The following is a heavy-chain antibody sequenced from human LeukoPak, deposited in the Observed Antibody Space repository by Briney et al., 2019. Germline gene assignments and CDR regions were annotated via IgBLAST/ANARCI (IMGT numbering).Heavy chain of an antibody. CDR3: TSARVGPFDY. D-gene: IGHD3-10*01. CDR2: MSPNSGNT. V-gene: IGHV1-8*01. CDR1: GYSFTSYD. J-gene: IGHJ4*02. Sequence: ASLKVSCKASGYSFTSYDINWVRQATGQGLEWMGWMSPNSGNTGYPQKFQGRVTMTRNTSISTAYMEVSSLRYEDTAVYYCTSARVGPFDYWGQGTLVTVSS.